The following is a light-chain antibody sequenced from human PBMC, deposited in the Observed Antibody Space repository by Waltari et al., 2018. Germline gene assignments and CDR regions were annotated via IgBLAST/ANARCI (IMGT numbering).Light chain of an antibody. J-gene: IGKJ2*03. CDR2: KTF. V-gene: IGKV1-5*03. Sequence: DIQMTQSPSTLSASVGARVTITCRASQSIGTLLAWFQQKPGNPPKLLIYKTFNLERGVPSRFSGSGSGTEFTLTITSLQPDDFATYYCQQYSSSSMFSFGQGTKLEIK. CDR1: QSIGTL. CDR3: QQYSSSSMFS.